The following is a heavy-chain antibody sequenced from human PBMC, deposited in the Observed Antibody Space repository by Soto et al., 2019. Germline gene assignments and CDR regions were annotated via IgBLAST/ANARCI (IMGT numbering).Heavy chain of an antibody. CDR1: GGSVSSGGYY. D-gene: IGHD2-2*01. CDR2: IYYSGNT. Sequence: PSETLSLTCTVSGGSVSSGGYYWSWIRQHPGKGLEWIGYIYYSGNTFYNPSLESRVTISVDKSKNQFSLKLTSVTAADTAVYYCASHDYAHYGIDVWGQGTTVTVSS. J-gene: IGHJ6*02. V-gene: IGHV4-31*03. CDR3: ASHDYAHYGIDV.